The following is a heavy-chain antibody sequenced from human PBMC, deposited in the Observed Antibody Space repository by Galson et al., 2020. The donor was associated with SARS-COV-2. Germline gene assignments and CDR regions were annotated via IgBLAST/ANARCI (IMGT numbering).Heavy chain of an antibody. V-gene: IGHV3-23*01. D-gene: IGHD3-10*01. CDR3: AKALWFGDLLYGTFDY. CDR1: GFTLSSYA. CDR2: IGNSGDST. J-gene: IGHJ4*02. Sequence: GGSLRLSCATSGFTLSSYAMSWVRQAPGKGLEWVSAIGNSGDSTYYADSVKGRFSISRDNSKDTLYLQINSLRVEDTAIYYCAKALWFGDLLYGTFDYWGLGTLVTVSS.